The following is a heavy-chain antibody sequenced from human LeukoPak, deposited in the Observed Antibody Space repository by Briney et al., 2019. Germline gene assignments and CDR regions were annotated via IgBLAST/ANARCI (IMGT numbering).Heavy chain of an antibody. CDR2: IRYDGSNE. CDR3: ARDVKRSGSGSYRY. CDR1: GFTFTGYP. D-gene: IGHD3-10*01. J-gene: IGHJ4*02. Sequence: GGSLRLSCAASGFTFTGYPMHWVRQPPGKGLEWVAFIRYDGSNEYYADSVKGRFTISRDNSKNTLFLQMNSLRTEDTAVYYCARDVKRSGSGSYRYWGQGTLVTVSS. V-gene: IGHV3-30*02.